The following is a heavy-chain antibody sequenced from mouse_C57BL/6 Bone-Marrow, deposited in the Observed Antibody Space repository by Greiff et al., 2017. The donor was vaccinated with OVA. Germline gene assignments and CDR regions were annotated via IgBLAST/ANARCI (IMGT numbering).Heavy chain of an antibody. CDR3: SRLYLCYAMDY. CDR1: GYTFTSYW. J-gene: IGHJ4*01. Sequence: QVQLQQPGAELVRPGSSVKLSCKASGYTFTSYWMDWVKQRPGQGLEWIGNIYPSDSETHYNQKFKDKATLTVDKSSSTAYMQLSSLTSEDSAVSYCSRLYLCYAMDYWGQGTSVPVSS. V-gene: IGHV1-61*01. D-gene: IGHD5-1-1*01. CDR2: IYPSDSET.